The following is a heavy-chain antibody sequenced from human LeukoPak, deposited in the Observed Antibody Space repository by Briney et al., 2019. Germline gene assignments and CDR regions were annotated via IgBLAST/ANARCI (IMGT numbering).Heavy chain of an antibody. V-gene: IGHV3-48*01. CDR1: GFSISNYN. CDR3: ATEPLYYYYMDV. J-gene: IGHJ6*03. D-gene: IGHD1-14*01. CDR2: ISSSSSTI. Sequence: PGGSLRLSCAASGFSISNYNMNWARQAPGEGLECLSSISSSSSTIFYADSVKGRLTISRDNAKNSLFLQMNSLRAEDTAVYYCATEPLYYYYMDVWGKGTTVTVSS.